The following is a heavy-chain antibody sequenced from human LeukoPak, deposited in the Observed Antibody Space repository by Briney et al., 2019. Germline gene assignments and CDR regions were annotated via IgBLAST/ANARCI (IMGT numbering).Heavy chain of an antibody. CDR1: GYTFTGYY. V-gene: IGHV1-2*02. CDR3: ASGERCSIAAAGTGDY. CDR2: INPNSGGT. J-gene: IGHJ4*02. D-gene: IGHD6-13*01. Sequence: GASVKVSCKASGYTFTGYYMHWVRQAPGQGLEWMGWINPNSGGTNYAQKFQGRVTMTRDTSISTAYMELSRLRSDDTAVYYCASGERCSIAAAGTGDYWGQGTLVTVSS.